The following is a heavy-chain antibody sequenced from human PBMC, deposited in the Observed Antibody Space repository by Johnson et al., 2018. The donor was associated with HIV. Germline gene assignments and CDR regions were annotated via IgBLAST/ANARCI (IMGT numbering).Heavy chain of an antibody. J-gene: IGHJ3*02. CDR1: GFTFSSYW. CDR2: IKQDGSEK. CDR3: AIQRSGGKGGGAFDI. Sequence: MLLVESGGNLVQPGGSLRLSCAASGFTFSSYWMSWVRQAPGKGLEWVANIKQDGSEKYYVDSLKGRFTISRDNSKNTLYLQMNSLRAEDTAVYYCAIQRSGGKGGGAFDIWGQGTMVTVSS. V-gene: IGHV3-7*02. D-gene: IGHD2-15*01.